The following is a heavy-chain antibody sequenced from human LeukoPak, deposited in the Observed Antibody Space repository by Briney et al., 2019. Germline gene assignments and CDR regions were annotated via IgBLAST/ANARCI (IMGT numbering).Heavy chain of an antibody. J-gene: IGHJ3*01. CDR2: ISSSSSYI. CDR1: GFTFSSYS. Sequence: GGSLGLSCAASGFTFSSYSMNWVRQAPGKGLEWVSSISSSSSYIYYADSVKGRFTISRDNAKNSLYLQMNSLRAEDTAVYYCARDLQLERAFDFWGQGTMVTVSS. D-gene: IGHD1-1*01. V-gene: IGHV3-21*01. CDR3: ARDLQLERAFDF.